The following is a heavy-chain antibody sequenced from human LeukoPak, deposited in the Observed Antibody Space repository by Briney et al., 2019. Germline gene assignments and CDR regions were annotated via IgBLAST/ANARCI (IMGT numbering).Heavy chain of an antibody. D-gene: IGHD3-10*01. J-gene: IGHJ6*02. Sequence: PQTLSLTCTVSGGSISSGGYYWSWIRQHPGKGLEWIGYIYYSGSTYYNPSLKSRVTISVDTSKNQFSPKLSSVTAADTAVYYCARDTMVRGVPHYGMDVWGQGTTVTVSS. V-gene: IGHV4-31*03. CDR2: IYYSGST. CDR1: GGSISSGGYY. CDR3: ARDTMVRGVPHYGMDV.